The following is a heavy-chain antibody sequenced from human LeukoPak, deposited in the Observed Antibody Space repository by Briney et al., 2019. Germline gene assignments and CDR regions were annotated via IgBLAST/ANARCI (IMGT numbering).Heavy chain of an antibody. Sequence: PGGSLRLSCAASRFTFSSYDMNWVRQAPGKGLEWVSSISGSGGRTDYADSVKGRFTISRDNSKNTLYLQMNSLRAEDTAIYYCAKGQYSSSWYPPDLDYWGQGTMVTVSS. J-gene: IGHJ4*02. V-gene: IGHV3-23*01. CDR3: AKGQYSSSWYPPDLDY. CDR1: RFTFSSYD. D-gene: IGHD6-13*01. CDR2: ISGSGGRT.